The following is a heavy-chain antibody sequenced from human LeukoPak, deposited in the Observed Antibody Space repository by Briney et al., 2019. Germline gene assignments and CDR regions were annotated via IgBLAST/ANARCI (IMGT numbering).Heavy chain of an antibody. Sequence: ASVKVSCKASGGTFSSYAISWVRQAPGQGLEWMGIINPSGGSTSYAQKFQGRVTMTRDTSTSTVYMELSSLRSEDTAVYYCARDWGVVVPAADQPYNWFDPRGQGTLVTVSS. V-gene: IGHV1-46*01. J-gene: IGHJ5*02. D-gene: IGHD2-2*01. CDR2: INPSGGST. CDR1: GGTFSSYA. CDR3: ARDWGVVVPAADQPYNWFDP.